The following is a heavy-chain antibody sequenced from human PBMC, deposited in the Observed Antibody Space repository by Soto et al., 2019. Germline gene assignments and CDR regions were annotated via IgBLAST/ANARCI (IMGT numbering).Heavy chain of an antibody. D-gene: IGHD2-2*01. CDR3: ARYIPGVRYYGMDV. J-gene: IGHJ6*02. V-gene: IGHV3-23*01. CDR1: GVTFSSYA. CDR2: IGESGTPT. Sequence: EVQLLESGGGLVQPGGSLRLSCAASGVTFSSYAMKWVRQAPGKGLEWVSLIGESGTPTYYADSVKGRFTISRDNSGNTLLLEMYSLRAEDTAVYYCARYIPGVRYYGMDVWGQGTTVTVSS.